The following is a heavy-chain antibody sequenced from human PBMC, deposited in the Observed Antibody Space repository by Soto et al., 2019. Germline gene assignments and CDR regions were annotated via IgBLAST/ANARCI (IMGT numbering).Heavy chain of an antibody. CDR3: ARGRGGLLWFGEAYNWFDP. D-gene: IGHD3-10*01. V-gene: IGHV3-74*01. Sequence: EVQLVESGGGLVQPGGSLRLSCAASGFTFSSYWMHWVRQAPGKGLVWVSRINSDGSSTSYADSVKGRFTISRDNAKNTLYLQMNSLRAEDTAVYYCARGRGGLLWFGEAYNWFDPWGQGTLVTVSS. J-gene: IGHJ5*02. CDR1: GFTFSSYW. CDR2: INSDGSST.